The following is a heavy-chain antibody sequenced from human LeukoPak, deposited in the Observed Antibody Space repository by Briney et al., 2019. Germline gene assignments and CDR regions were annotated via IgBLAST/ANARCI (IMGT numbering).Heavy chain of an antibody. CDR1: GGSISSYY. J-gene: IGHJ4*02. CDR3: ARDPTNNTYYYDSSGYYDY. V-gene: IGHV4-59*01. CDR2: IFHSGIT. Sequence: SETLSLTCTVSGGSISSYYWSWIRQPPGKGLEWIGYIFHSGITYYNPSLKSRVTLSIDTSKNQFSLKLSSVTAADTAVYYCARDPTNNTYYYDSSGYYDYWGQGTLVTVSS. D-gene: IGHD3-22*01.